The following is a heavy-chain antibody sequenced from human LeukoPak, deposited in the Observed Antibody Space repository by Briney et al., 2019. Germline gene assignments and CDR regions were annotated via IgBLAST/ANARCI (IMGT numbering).Heavy chain of an antibody. CDR2: VYYSGST. CDR1: GGSISSGGYY. Sequence: TLSLTCTVSGGSISSGGYYWSWIRQHPGKGLEWIGYVYYSGSTYYNPSLKSRVTISLDTSKNQFSLKLTSVTAADTAVYYCARDVPKKAPYGVDVWGQGTTVIVSS. V-gene: IGHV4-31*03. CDR3: ARDVPKKAPYGVDV. J-gene: IGHJ6*02. D-gene: IGHD2-2*01.